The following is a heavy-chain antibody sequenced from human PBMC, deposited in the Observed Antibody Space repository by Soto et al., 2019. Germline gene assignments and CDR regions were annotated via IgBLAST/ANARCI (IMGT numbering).Heavy chain of an antibody. CDR1: GYSFTSYW. Sequence: PGESLKISCKGSGYSFTSYWIGWVRQMPGKGLEWMGIIYPGDSDTRYSPSFQGQVTISADQSISTAYLQWSSLKASHTPMHSCASQHSFDIWEQVTMGTVSS. CDR3: ASQHSFDI. CDR2: IYPGDSDT. J-gene: IGHJ3*02. D-gene: IGHD3-3*02. V-gene: IGHV5-51*01.